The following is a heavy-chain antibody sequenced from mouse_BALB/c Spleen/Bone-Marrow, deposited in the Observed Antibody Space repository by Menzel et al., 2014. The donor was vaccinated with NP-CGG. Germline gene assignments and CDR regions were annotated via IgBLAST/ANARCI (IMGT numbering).Heavy chain of an antibody. D-gene: IGHD1-1*01. CDR2: IYPGDGDT. V-gene: IGHV1-82*01. CDR3: ARDYYGSSLDY. Sequence: VKLVESGPELVKPGASVKISCKASGYAFSSSWMNWVKQRPGQGLEWIGRIYPGDGDTNYNGKFKSKATLTADKSSSTAYMQFSSLTSVDSAVYFCARDYYGSSLDYWGQGTTLTVSS. CDR1: GYAFSSSW. J-gene: IGHJ2*01.